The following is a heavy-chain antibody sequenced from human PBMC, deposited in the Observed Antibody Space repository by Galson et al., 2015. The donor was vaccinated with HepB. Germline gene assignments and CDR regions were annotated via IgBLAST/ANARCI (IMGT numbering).Heavy chain of an antibody. CDR3: AIYSSSSDY. V-gene: IGHV3-30*03. D-gene: IGHD6-6*01. CDR2: ISYDGSNK. Sequence: SLRLSCAASGFTFSSYGMHWVRQAPGKGLEWVAVISYDGSNKYYADSVKGRFTISRDNSKNTLYLQMNSLRAEDTAVHYCAIYSSSSDYWGQGTLVTVSS. J-gene: IGHJ4*02. CDR1: GFTFSSYG.